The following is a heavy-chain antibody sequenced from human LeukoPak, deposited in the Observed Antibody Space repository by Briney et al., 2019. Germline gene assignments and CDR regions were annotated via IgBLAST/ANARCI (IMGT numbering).Heavy chain of an antibody. Sequence: GGSLRLSCAASGFTFSSYSMNWVRQAPGKGLEWVSSISSSSSYIYYADSGKGRFTISRDNAKNSLYLQMNSLRAEDTAVYYCARSRPGGSAFDIWGQGPLVTVSS. CDR2: ISSSSSYI. CDR1: GFTFSSYS. V-gene: IGHV3-21*01. CDR3: ARSRPGGSAFDI. D-gene: IGHD2-15*01. J-gene: IGHJ4*02.